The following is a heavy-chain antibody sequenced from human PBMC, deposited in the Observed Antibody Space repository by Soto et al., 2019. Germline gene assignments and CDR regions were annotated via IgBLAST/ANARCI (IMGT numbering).Heavy chain of an antibody. CDR2: INHSGST. J-gene: IGHJ4*02. CDR1: GGSFSGYY. V-gene: IGHV4-34*01. D-gene: IGHD2-15*01. CDR3: ARGIPELGVVVAANSSRKKNFDY. Sequence: SETLSLTCAVYGGSFSGYYWSWIRQPPGKGLEWIGEINHSGSTNYNPSLKSRVTISVDTSKNQFSLKLGSVTAADTAVYYCARGIPELGVVVAANSSRKKNFDYWGQGTLVTVSS.